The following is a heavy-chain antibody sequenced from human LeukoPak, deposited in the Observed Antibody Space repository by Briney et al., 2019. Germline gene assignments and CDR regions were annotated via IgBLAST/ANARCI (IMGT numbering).Heavy chain of an antibody. CDR3: ARGLTYYYDSSGYRGAFDI. V-gene: IGHV3-7*01. CDR2: IKQDGSEK. CDR1: GFTFSNYW. J-gene: IGHJ3*02. Sequence: GGSLRLSCAASGFTFSNYWMSWVRQAPGKGLEWVANIKQDGSEKYYVDSVKGRFTISRDNAKNSLYLQMNSLRTEDTAVYYCARGLTYYYDSSGYRGAFDIWAQGTMVTVSS. D-gene: IGHD3-22*01.